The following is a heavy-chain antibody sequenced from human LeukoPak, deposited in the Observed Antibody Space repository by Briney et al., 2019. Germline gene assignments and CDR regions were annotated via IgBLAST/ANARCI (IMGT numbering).Heavy chain of an antibody. CDR1: GGTFSSYA. Sequence: SVKVSCKGSGGTFSSYAISWVRQAPGQGLEWMGGIIPIFGTANYAQKFQGGVTITADESTSTAYMELSSLRSEDTAVYYCAREDKRFTIFGVVIPNDYYYYGMDVWGQGTTVTVSS. CDR3: AREDKRFTIFGVVIPNDYYYYGMDV. V-gene: IGHV1-69*13. D-gene: IGHD3-3*01. J-gene: IGHJ6*02. CDR2: IIPIFGTA.